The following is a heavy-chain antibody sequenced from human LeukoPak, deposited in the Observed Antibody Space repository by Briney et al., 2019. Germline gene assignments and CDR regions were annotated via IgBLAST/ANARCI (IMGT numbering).Heavy chain of an antibody. CDR2: IRASGDNT. V-gene: IGHV3-23*01. CDR3: ANGGYRHEGHLDC. D-gene: IGHD2-15*01. CDR1: GFTFTNYD. J-gene: IGHJ4*02. Sequence: GGSLRLSCAASGFTFTNYDMSWVRQAPGKGLEWVSTIRASGDNTYYADSVKGRFAIFRDNSKNTLYLQMNALRAEDTAVYYCANGGYRHEGHLDCWGQGTLVTVSS.